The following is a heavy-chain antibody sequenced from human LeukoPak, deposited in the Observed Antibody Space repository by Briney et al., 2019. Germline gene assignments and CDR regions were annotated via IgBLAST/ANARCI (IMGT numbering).Heavy chain of an antibody. Sequence: PGGSLRLSCAASGFTFSDFGMHWVRQAPGKGLEWVANIKQDGSEEYYVDSVKGRFTVSRDNAKNSLYLQMNSLRAEDTAVYYCASWVGRDYWGQGTLVTVSS. CDR1: GFTFSDFG. D-gene: IGHD2-15*01. J-gene: IGHJ4*02. CDR3: ASWVGRDY. CDR2: IKQDGSEE. V-gene: IGHV3-7*01.